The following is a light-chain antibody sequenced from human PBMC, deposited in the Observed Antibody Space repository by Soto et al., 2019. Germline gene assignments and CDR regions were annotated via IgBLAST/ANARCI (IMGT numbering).Light chain of an antibody. Sequence: QPVLTQPRSVSGSPGQSVTISCSGTSSDVGGYNYVSWYQQHSGKAPKLMIFDVSQRPSGVPDRFSGSKSGNTASLTISGLQAEDEADYYCCSYAGNYTYVFGTGTKLTVL. V-gene: IGLV2-11*01. CDR2: DVS. CDR3: CSYAGNYTYV. CDR1: SSDVGGYNY. J-gene: IGLJ1*01.